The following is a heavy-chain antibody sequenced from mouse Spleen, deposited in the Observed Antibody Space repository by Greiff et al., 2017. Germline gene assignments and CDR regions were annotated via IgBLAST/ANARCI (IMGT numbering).Heavy chain of an antibody. CDR1: GYTFTSYW. CDR2: IYPSDSYT. V-gene: IGHV1-69*02. Sequence: QVQLQQPGAELVRPGASVKLSCKASGYTFTSYWINWVKQRPGQGLEWIGNIYPSDSYTNYNQKFKDKATLTVDKSSSTAYMQLSSPTSEDSAVYYCTRDPRFAYWGQGTTLTVSS. CDR3: TRDPRFAY. J-gene: IGHJ2*01.